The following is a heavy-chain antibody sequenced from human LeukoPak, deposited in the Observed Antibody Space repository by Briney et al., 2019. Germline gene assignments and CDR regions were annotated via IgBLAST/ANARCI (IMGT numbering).Heavy chain of an antibody. CDR2: INSDGSST. D-gene: IGHD3-22*01. J-gene: IGHJ4*02. Sequence: GGSLRLSCAASGFTFSSYWMHWVCQAPGKGLVWVSRINSDGSSTSYADSVKGRFTISRDNAKNTLYLQMNSLRAEDTAVYYCARDPDSSGYPGYWGQGTLVTVSS. CDR1: GFTFSSYW. V-gene: IGHV3-74*01. CDR3: ARDPDSSGYPGY.